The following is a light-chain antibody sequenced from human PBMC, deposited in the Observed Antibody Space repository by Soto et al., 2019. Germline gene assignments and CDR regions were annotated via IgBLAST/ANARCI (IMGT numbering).Light chain of an antibody. Sequence: DIQMAQSPSTLSASVGDGVTITCRASQNIGTFLARYQQKPGKAPKVLISDASNLISGVPSRFSGSGSGTEFTLSISSLQPDDFATYYCQQYRTYWTFGQGTKVEIK. CDR1: QNIGTF. J-gene: IGKJ1*01. CDR3: QQYRTYWT. CDR2: DAS. V-gene: IGKV1-5*01.